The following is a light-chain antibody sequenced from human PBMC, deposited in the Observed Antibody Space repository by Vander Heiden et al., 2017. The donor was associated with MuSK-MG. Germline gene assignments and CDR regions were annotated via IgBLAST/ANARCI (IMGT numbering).Light chain of an antibody. J-gene: IGKJ4*01. V-gene: IGKV1-39*01. CDR2: AEA. Sequence: DIQMSQSPSSLSASVGDRVTITCRASQSISSDLNWYQQKPGKAPKLLIYAEASLQSGVPSRFSGSGSRTDFTLTISSLQPEDFANYNCQKSYSTPLTFGGGTKVEIK. CDR3: QKSYSTPLT. CDR1: QSISSD.